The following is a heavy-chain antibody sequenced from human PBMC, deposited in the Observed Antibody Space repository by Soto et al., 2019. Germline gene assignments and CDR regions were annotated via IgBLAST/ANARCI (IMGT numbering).Heavy chain of an antibody. CDR2: ISSSSSYI. CDR1: GFTFSSYG. V-gene: IGHV3-21*01. CDR3: ARDRDYSNPNFDY. D-gene: IGHD4-4*01. Sequence: PGGSLRLSCAASGFTFSSYGMHWVRQAPGKGLEWVSYISSSSSYIYYADSVKGRFTISRDNAKNSLYLQMNSLRAEDTAVYYRARDRDYSNPNFDYWGQGTLVTVSS. J-gene: IGHJ4*02.